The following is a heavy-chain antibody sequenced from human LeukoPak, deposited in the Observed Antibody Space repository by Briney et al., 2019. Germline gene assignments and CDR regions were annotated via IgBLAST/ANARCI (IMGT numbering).Heavy chain of an antibody. J-gene: IGHJ4*02. D-gene: IGHD3-22*01. CDR2: IRSDGSNI. V-gene: IGHV3-30*02. Sequence: GGSLRLSCAASGFTFSSYGMHWVRQAPGKGLEWVAFIRSDGSNIYYADSVKGRFTISRDNAKNSLYLQMNSLRAEDTAVYYCARRPYYYDSLDYWGQGTLVTVSS. CDR1: GFTFSSYG. CDR3: ARRPYYYDSLDY.